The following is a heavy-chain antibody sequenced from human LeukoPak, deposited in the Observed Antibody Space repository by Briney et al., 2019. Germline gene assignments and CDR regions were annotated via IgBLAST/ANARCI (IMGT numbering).Heavy chain of an antibody. Sequence: SETLSLTCTVSGASITTTYWSWVRQPPEKGLEWIGYIFESGNTNYNPTLKSRVTISADTSKNQFSPKVNSVTTADTAIYYCANRRGRGITHAFDIWGRGTMVIVSS. J-gene: IGHJ3*02. CDR1: GASITTTY. D-gene: IGHD3-16*01. CDR3: ANRRGRGITHAFDI. V-gene: IGHV4-59*03. CDR2: IFESGNT.